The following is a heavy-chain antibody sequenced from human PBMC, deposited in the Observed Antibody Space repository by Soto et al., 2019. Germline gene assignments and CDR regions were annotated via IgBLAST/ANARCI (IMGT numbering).Heavy chain of an antibody. CDR2: INHSGST. CDR3: ARVHYCSSTSCYAKKPGRFDP. CDR1: GGSFSGYY. D-gene: IGHD2-2*01. Sequence: QVQLQESGPGLVKPSETLSLTCAVYGGSFSGYYWSWIRQPPGKGLEWIGEINHSGSTNYNPSLKSRVTISVDTSKNQFSLKLSSVTAADTAVYYCARVHYCSSTSCYAKKPGRFDPWGQGTLVTVSS. V-gene: IGHV4-34*01. J-gene: IGHJ5*02.